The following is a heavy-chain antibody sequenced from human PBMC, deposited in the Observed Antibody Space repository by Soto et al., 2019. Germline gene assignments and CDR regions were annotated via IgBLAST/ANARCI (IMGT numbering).Heavy chain of an antibody. CDR1: GYTFTSYD. CDR2: MNPNSGNT. Sequence: QVQLVQSGAEVKKPGASVKVSCKASGYTFTSYDINWVRQATGQGLEWMGWMNPNSGNTAYAQKFQGRVTMTRNTSRSTAYMELSSLRSEDTAVYDCARERTGPNYFDYWGQGTLVTVSS. J-gene: IGHJ4*02. V-gene: IGHV1-8*01. CDR3: ARERTGPNYFDY. D-gene: IGHD1-7*01.